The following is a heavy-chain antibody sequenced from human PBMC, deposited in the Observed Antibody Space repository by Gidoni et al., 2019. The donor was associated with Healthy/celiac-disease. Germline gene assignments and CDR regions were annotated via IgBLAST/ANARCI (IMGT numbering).Heavy chain of an antibody. Sequence: QVPQVQSGAEVKKPGSPVKVSCKASGGPFSSYALSWVRQAPGQGLEWRGRIIPILGRANYAQKFQGRVTITADKSTSTAYMGLSSLRSEDTAVYYGAGDHTVVVVAALGGSYYMDVWGKGTTVTGSS. CDR1: GGPFSSYA. CDR3: AGDHTVVVVAALGGSYYMDV. CDR2: IIPILGRA. J-gene: IGHJ6*03. D-gene: IGHD2-15*01. V-gene: IGHV1-69*04.